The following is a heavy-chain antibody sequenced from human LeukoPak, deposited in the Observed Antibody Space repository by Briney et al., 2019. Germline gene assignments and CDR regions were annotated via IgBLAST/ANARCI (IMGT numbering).Heavy chain of an antibody. D-gene: IGHD2-21*01. J-gene: IGHJ4*02. V-gene: IGHV3-23*01. CDR3: AREPLVEDPGPLDY. CDR2: ISGSGGST. Sequence: PGGSLRLSCAASGFTFRSYAMSWVRQAPGKGLEWVSAISGSGGSTYYADSVKGRFTISRDNSKNTLYLQMNSLRAEDTAVYYCAREPLVEDPGPLDYWGQGTLVTVPS. CDR1: GFTFRSYA.